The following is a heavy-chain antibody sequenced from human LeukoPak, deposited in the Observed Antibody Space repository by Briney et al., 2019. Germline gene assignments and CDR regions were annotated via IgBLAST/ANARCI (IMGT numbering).Heavy chain of an antibody. V-gene: IGHV4-31*03. J-gene: IGHJ4*02. Sequence: PSQTLSLTCTVSGGSISNGGYYWSWIRQHPGKGLEWIGYIYYSGSTYYNPSLKSRVTISVDTSKNQFSLKLSSVTAADTAVYCCARGTTRLPYYFDYWGQGTLVTVSS. CDR1: GGSISNGGYY. CDR3: ARGTTRLPYYFDY. CDR2: IYYSGST. D-gene: IGHD2/OR15-2a*01.